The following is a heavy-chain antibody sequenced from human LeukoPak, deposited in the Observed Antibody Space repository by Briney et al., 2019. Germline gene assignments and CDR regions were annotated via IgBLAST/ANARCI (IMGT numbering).Heavy chain of an antibody. CDR1: GGSFSGYY. Sequence: PSETLSLTCAVYGGSFSGYYWSWIRQPPGKGLEWIGEINHSGSTYYNPSLKSRVTISVDTSKNQFSLKLSSVTAADTAVYYCAGEATAAAGTIDYWGQGTLVTVSS. CDR3: AGEATAAAGTIDY. V-gene: IGHV4-34*01. J-gene: IGHJ4*02. CDR2: INHSGST. D-gene: IGHD6-13*01.